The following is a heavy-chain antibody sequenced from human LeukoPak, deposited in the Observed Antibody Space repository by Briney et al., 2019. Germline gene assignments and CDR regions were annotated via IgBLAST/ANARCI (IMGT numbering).Heavy chain of an antibody. CDR2: IIPIFGTA. D-gene: IGHD3-3*01. Sequence: SVKVSCKASGGTFSSYAISWVRQAPGQGLEWMGGIIPIFGTASYAQKFQGRVTITADESTSTAYMELSSLRSEDTAVYYCARDFQTGGSITIFGVVNTVYGMDVWGQGTTVTVSS. J-gene: IGHJ6*02. CDR3: ARDFQTGGSITIFGVVNTVYGMDV. V-gene: IGHV1-69*01. CDR1: GGTFSSYA.